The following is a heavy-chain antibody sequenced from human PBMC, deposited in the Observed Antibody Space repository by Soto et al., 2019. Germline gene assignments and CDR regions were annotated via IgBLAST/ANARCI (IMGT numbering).Heavy chain of an antibody. CDR3: ARGGYYDNNWVKLRHYGLDV. V-gene: IGHV4-34*01. CDR1: GGSFSGYY. J-gene: IGHJ6*02. CDR2: INHSGST. D-gene: IGHD3-16*01. Sequence: SETLSLTCAVYGGSFSGYYWSWIRQPPGKGLEWIGEINHSGSTNYNPSLKSRVTISVDTSKNQFSLKLSSVTAADTAVYYCARGGYYDNNWVKLRHYGLDVWGQGTSVTVSS.